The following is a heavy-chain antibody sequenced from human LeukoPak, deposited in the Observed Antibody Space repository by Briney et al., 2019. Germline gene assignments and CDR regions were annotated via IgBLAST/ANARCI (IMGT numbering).Heavy chain of an antibody. CDR1: GASISSYY. Sequence: PSETLSLICTVSGASISSYYWSWIRQPPGKGLERIGDIYYSGSIKDNPSLKSRVTMSVDTSKHQFSLKLSSLTAADTAIYYCARETPSGYYNRPIDYWGQGTLVTVSS. CDR3: ARETPSGYYNRPIDY. V-gene: IGHV4-59*01. CDR2: IYYSGSI. J-gene: IGHJ4*02. D-gene: IGHD3-22*01.